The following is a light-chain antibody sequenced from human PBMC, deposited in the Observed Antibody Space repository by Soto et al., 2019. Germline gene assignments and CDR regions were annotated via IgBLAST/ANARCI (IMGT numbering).Light chain of an antibody. V-gene: IGLV2-14*01. CDR2: EVT. Sequence: QSVLTQPASVSGSPGQSITISCTGTSSDIGDYNYVSWFQQHPGRAPKLLIFEVTNRPSGVSNRFSGSKSGYTASLTISGLQTEDEADYYCNSYTSTKTYVFGTGTKV. J-gene: IGLJ1*01. CDR3: NSYTSTKTYV. CDR1: SSDIGDYNY.